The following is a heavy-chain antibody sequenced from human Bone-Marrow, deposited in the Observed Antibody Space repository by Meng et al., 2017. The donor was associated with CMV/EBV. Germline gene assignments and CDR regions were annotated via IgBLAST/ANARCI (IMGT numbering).Heavy chain of an antibody. CDR2: IIPIFGTA. J-gene: IGHJ4*02. V-gene: IGHV1-69*05. Sequence: CKASGCNFSSYAISWVRQAPGQGLEWMGGIIPIFGTANYAQKFQGRVTITTDESTSTAYMELSSLRSEDTAVYYCAAERGTAMVTDYWGQGTLVTVSS. CDR3: AAERGTAMVTDY. D-gene: IGHD5-18*01. CDR1: GCNFSSYA.